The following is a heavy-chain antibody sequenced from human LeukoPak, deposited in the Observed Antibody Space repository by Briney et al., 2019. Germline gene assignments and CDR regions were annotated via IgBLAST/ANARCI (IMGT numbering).Heavy chain of an antibody. CDR1: GFTFSSYA. CDR2: ISGSGGST. D-gene: IGHD6-13*01. J-gene: IGHJ3*02. CDR3: ARASSWYGNDAFDI. V-gene: IGHV3-23*01. Sequence: GGSLRLSCAASGFTFSSYAMSWVRQAPGKGLEWVSAISGSGGSTYYADSVKGRFTISRDNAKNSLYLQMNSLRAEDTAVYYCARASSWYGNDAFDIWGQGTMVTVSS.